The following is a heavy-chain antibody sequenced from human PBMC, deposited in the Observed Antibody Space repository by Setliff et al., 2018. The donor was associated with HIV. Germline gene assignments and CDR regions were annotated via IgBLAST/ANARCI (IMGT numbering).Heavy chain of an antibody. CDR3: ARLPFITIFGVLNGDDGFDI. D-gene: IGHD3-3*01. Sequence: ASVKVSCKASGYTFTGYYTHWVRQAPGQGPEWLGRINPKSGGTRYAQKFQGRVSMTRDTAISTAYMELSRLRSDDSAAYYCARLPFITIFGVLNGDDGFDIWGQGTMVTVS. CDR2: INPKSGGT. CDR1: GYTFTGYY. V-gene: IGHV1-2*06. J-gene: IGHJ3*02.